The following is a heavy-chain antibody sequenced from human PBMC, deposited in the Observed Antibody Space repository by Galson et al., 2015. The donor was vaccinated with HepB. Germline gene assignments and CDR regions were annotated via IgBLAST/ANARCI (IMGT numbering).Heavy chain of an antibody. CDR3: ARDFWRWRDVLRFLEWQQGEGWFDP. Sequence: SVKVSCKASGYTFTSYAMHWVRQAPGQRLEWMGWINAGNGNTKYSQKFQGRVTITRDTSASTAYMELSSLRSEDTAVYYCARDFWRWRDVLRFLEWQQGEGWFDPWGQGTLVTVSS. D-gene: IGHD3-3*01. CDR1: GYTFTSYA. J-gene: IGHJ5*02. V-gene: IGHV1-3*01. CDR2: INAGNGNT.